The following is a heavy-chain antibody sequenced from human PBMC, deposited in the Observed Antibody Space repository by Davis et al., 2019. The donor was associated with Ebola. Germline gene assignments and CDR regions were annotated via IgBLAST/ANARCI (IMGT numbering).Heavy chain of an antibody. Sequence: SGPTLVKPTQTLTLTCTFSGFSLSTSGMGVGWLRQPPGKALECLGFIFWDVDRRYSPSLKSRLTITKDTSKNQVVLTMTNMDPADTATYYCTRLAYTNGWFYFDSWGQGSLVTVSS. D-gene: IGHD2-8*01. CDR1: GFSLSTSGMG. V-gene: IGHV2-5*02. CDR3: TRLAYTNGWFYFDS. CDR2: IFWDVDR. J-gene: IGHJ4*02.